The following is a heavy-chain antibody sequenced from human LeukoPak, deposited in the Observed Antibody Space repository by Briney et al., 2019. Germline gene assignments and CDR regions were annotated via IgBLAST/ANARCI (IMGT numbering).Heavy chain of an antibody. CDR2: ISGSGGST. D-gene: IGHD3-22*01. Sequence: GGSLRLSCAASGFTFSSCAMSWVRQAPGKGLEWVSAISGSGGSTYYADSVKGRFTISRDNSKNTLYLQMNSLRAEDTAVYYCANHAPDYYDSSGYYPEYFQHWGQGTLVTVSS. CDR1: GFTFSSCA. J-gene: IGHJ1*01. CDR3: ANHAPDYYDSSGYYPEYFQH. V-gene: IGHV3-23*01.